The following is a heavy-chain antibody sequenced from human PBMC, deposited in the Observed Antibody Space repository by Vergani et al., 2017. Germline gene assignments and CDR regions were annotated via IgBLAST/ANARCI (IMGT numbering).Heavy chain of an antibody. V-gene: IGHV3-23*01. CDR2: VSGSSATP. Sequence: EVQLLESGGDLVQPGGSLRLSCEASGFSFPGYAMSWVRQAPGKGLEWVSSVSGSSATPYYADSVKGRFIISRDNSKNTLHLQMNSLRADDTAVYYCTKGSRGYTGYCVDYWGQGSLATVSS. D-gene: IGHD5-12*01. CDR3: TKGSRGYTGYCVDY. CDR1: GFSFPGYA. J-gene: IGHJ4*02.